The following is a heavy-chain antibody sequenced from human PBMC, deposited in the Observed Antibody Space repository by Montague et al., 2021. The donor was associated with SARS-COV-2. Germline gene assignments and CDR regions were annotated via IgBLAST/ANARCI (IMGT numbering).Heavy chain of an antibody. Sequence: SETLSLTYAVYGGSFSAYYWTWIRQSPGKGLEWIAEINHSGTTNYNFNPSLRSRVTMSVDTSKSQFSLKLSSVTATDTGVYYCARWDPQTLTLIGLRGKSASDYWGQGTLVTVSS. V-gene: IGHV4-34*01. J-gene: IGHJ4*02. CDR1: GGSFSAYY. CDR3: ARWDPQTLTLIGLRGKSASDY. CDR2: INHSGTT. D-gene: IGHD4-23*01.